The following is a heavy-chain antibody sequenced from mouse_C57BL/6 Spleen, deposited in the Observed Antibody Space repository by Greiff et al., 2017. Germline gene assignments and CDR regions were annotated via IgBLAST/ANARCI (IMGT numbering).Heavy chain of an antibody. J-gene: IGHJ1*03. CDR2: IDPETGGT. CDR1: GYTFTDYE. V-gene: IGHV1-15*01. D-gene: IGHD1-1*02. CDR3: TRGGYYWYFDV. Sequence: VHLVESGAELVRPGASVTLSCKASGYTFTDYEMHWVKQTPVHGLEWIGAIDPETGGTAYNQKFKGKAILTADKSSSTAYMELRSLTSEDSAVYYCTRGGYYWYFDVWGTGTTVTVSS.